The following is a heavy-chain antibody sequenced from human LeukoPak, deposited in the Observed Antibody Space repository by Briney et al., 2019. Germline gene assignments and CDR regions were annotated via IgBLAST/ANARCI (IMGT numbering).Heavy chain of an antibody. CDR2: ISSSSSYI. CDR3: ARAEQWLAYYFDY. CDR1: GFTFSSYS. Sequence: GGSLRLSCAASGFTFSSYSMNWVRQAPGKGLEWVSSISSSSSYIYYADSVKGRFTISRDNAKNSLYLQMNSLRAEDTAVYYCARAEQWLAYYFDYWGQGILVTVSS. V-gene: IGHV3-21*01. J-gene: IGHJ4*02. D-gene: IGHD6-19*01.